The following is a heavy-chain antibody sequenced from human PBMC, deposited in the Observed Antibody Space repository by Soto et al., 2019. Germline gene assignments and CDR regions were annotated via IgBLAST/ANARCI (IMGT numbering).Heavy chain of an antibody. CDR1: GFTFSTYA. CDR3: AHPRGFGVFDAYDI. J-gene: IGHJ3*02. V-gene: IGHV3-23*01. Sequence: PGGSLRLCCAASGFTFSTYAMSWVRQAPGKGLEWVSAISNSGGMIYYADSVQGRFTISRDNSMKTLFLQMHSLRIEDTAVYYCAHPRGFGVFDAYDIWGQGTMVTVSS. CDR2: ISNSGGMI. D-gene: IGHD3-10*01.